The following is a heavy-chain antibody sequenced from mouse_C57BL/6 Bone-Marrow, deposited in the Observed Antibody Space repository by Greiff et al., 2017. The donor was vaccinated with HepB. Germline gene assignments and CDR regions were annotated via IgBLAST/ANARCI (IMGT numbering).Heavy chain of an antibody. V-gene: IGHV5-17*01. D-gene: IGHD1-1*01. Sequence: DVKLVESGGGLVKPGGSLKLSCAASGFTFSDYGMHWVRQAPEKGLEWVAYISSGSSTIYYADTVKGRFTISRDNAKNTLFLQMTSLRSEDTAMYYRARTTVVTYWYFDVWGTGTTVTVSS. J-gene: IGHJ1*03. CDR1: GFTFSDYG. CDR2: ISSGSSTI. CDR3: ARTTVVTYWYFDV.